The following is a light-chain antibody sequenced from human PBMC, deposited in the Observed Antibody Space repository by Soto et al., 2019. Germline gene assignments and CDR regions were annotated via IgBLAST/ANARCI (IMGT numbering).Light chain of an antibody. Sequence: AIPMTQSPSSLSASVGDRVTITCRASQGIRNDVGWYQQKPGKAPKLLIYAASTLQSGVSSRFSGSGSGTDFTLTISSLQPEDFATYYCLQDYTYPWTFGQGTKVEIK. CDR1: QGIRND. CDR3: LQDYTYPWT. CDR2: AAS. J-gene: IGKJ1*01. V-gene: IGKV1-6*01.